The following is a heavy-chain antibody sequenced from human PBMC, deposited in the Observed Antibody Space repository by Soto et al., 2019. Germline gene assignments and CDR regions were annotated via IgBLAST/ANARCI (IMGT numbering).Heavy chain of an antibody. V-gene: IGHV1-2*04. J-gene: IGHJ6*02. D-gene: IGHD2-8*01. CDR1: GYTFTGYY. Sequence: ASVKVSCKASGYTFTGYYMHWVRQAPGQGLEWMGWINPNSGGTNYAQKFQGWVTMTRDTSISTAYMELSRLRSDDTAVYYCSRASDCTNGVCYYYYYGMDVWGQGTTVTVSS. CDR2: INPNSGGT. CDR3: SRASDCTNGVCYYYYYGMDV.